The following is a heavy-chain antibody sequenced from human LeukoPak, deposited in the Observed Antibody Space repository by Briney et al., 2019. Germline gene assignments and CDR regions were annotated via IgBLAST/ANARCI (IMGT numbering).Heavy chain of an antibody. CDR2: FDPEDGET. Sequence: ASVKVSCKVSEYTLTELSMHWVRQAPGKGLEWMGGFDPEDGETIYAQKFQGRVTMTEDTSTDTAYMELSSLRSEDTAVYYCARDQIVATVGQPTHEYYFDYWGQGTLVTVSS. V-gene: IGHV1-24*01. CDR1: EYTLTELS. J-gene: IGHJ4*02. D-gene: IGHD5-12*01. CDR3: ARDQIVATVGQPTHEYYFDY.